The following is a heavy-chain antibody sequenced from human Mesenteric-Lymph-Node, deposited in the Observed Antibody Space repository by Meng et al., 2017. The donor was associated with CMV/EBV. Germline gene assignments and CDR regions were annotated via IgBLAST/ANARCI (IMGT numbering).Heavy chain of an antibody. V-gene: IGHV3-23*01. CDR3: AKERTSVLVVDFDY. CDR1: EFTVSSNY. Sequence: GGSLRLSCEASEFTVSSNYMTWVRQAPGKGLEWVSAIGDSGDRTFYADSVKGRFTISRDNSKNTLYLQMNSLRAEDTAVYYCAKERTSVLVVDFDYWGQGTLVTVSS. J-gene: IGHJ4*02. D-gene: IGHD3-22*01. CDR2: IGDSGDRT.